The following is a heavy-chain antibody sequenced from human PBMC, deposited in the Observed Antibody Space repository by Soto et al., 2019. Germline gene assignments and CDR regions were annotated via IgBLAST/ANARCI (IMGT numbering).Heavy chain of an antibody. V-gene: IGHV1-8*01. Sequence: ASVKVSCKTSGYPFTNYDIHWVRQATGQGLEWMGWMHPGNNQHVYTQKFRGRVTVSTDTSISTTYMELSSLTPEDTAVYYCARDLFVTEIYDDFVDSYNYGMDVWGQGTTVTVSS. CDR3: ARDLFVTEIYDDFVDSYNYGMDV. D-gene: IGHD3-16*01. CDR1: GYPFTNYD. CDR2: MHPGNNQH. J-gene: IGHJ6*02.